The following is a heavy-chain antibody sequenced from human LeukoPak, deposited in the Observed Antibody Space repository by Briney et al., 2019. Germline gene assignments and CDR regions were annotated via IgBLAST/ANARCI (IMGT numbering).Heavy chain of an antibody. J-gene: IGHJ4*02. Sequence: SETLSLTCTVSGGSISSSSYYWGWIRQPPGKGLEWIGSIYYSGSTYYNPSLKSRVTISVDTSKNQFSLKLSSVTAADTAVYYCARHRLGSSDFDYWGQGTLVTVSS. CDR1: GGSISSSSYY. CDR3: ARHRLGSSDFDY. CDR2: IYYSGST. V-gene: IGHV4-39*01. D-gene: IGHD6-13*01.